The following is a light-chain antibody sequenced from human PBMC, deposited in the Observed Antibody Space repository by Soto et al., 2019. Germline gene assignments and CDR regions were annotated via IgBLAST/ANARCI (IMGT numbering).Light chain of an antibody. Sequence: GDRVTITCRASQSISSWLAWYQQKPGKAPKLLIYDASRLESGVPSRFSGSGSGTEFTLTISSLQPDDFATYYCQQYNSYPQTFGQGTKLEIK. V-gene: IGKV1-5*01. CDR2: DAS. CDR1: QSISSW. J-gene: IGKJ2*01. CDR3: QQYNSYPQT.